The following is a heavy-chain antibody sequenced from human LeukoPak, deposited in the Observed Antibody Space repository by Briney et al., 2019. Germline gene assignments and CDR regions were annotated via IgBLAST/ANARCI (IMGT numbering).Heavy chain of an antibody. Sequence: ASVKVSCKASGGTFSSYAISWVRQAPGQGLEWMGGIIPILGTANYAQKFQGRVTITADESTSTAYMELSSLRSEDTAVYYCARAASGWYYFDYWGQGTLVTVSS. V-gene: IGHV1-69*01. J-gene: IGHJ4*02. CDR3: ARAASGWYYFDY. CDR1: GGTFSSYA. D-gene: IGHD6-19*01. CDR2: IIPILGTA.